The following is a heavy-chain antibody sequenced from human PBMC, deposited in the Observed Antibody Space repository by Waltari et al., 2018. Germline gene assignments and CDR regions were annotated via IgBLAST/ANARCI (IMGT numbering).Heavy chain of an antibody. Sequence: QAQLVLSGAVAKQPWASVLHPCKVLRYSFTASHMQWARLALGQRLEWAGRSNPNSGGTNYAQKFQSRVTMTRDTSISTAYMELSRLRADDTAVYYCARDRRNYNFWCDANWFDPWGQGTLVTVSS. V-gene: IGHV1-2*06. CDR3: ARDRRNYNFWCDANWFDP. J-gene: IGHJ5*02. CDR1: RYSFTASH. D-gene: IGHD3-3*01. CDR2: SNPNSGGT.